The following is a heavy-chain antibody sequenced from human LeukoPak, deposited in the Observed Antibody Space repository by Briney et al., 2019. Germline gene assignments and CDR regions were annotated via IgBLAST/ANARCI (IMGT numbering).Heavy chain of an antibody. CDR1: GYTLTELS. J-gene: IGHJ5*02. CDR2: FDPEDGET. Sequence: ASVKVSCKVSGYTLTELSMHWVRQAPGKGLEWMGGFDPEDGETIYAQKFQGRVTMTEDTSTDTAYMELSSLRSEDTAVYYCAKEPRENSGYYVSGWFDPWGQGTLVTVSS. CDR3: AKEPRENSGYYVSGWFDP. V-gene: IGHV1-24*01. D-gene: IGHD5-12*01.